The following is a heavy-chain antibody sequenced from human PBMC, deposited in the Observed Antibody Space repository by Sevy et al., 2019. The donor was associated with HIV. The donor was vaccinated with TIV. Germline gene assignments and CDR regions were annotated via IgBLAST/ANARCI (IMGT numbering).Heavy chain of an antibody. Sequence: GGSLRLSCAASGFTFSSYSMNWVRQAPGKGLEWVSSISSSSSYIYYADSVKGRFTISRDNAKNSLYLQMNSLRAEDTAVYYCARDQGSGSYYTCYYYGMDVWGQGPTVTVSS. J-gene: IGHJ6*02. CDR3: ARDQGSGSYYTCYYYGMDV. V-gene: IGHV3-21*01. CDR2: ISSSSSYI. CDR1: GFTFSSYS. D-gene: IGHD3-10*01.